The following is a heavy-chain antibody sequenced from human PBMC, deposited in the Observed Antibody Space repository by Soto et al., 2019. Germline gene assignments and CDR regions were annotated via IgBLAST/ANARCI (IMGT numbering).Heavy chain of an antibody. J-gene: IGHJ3*01. V-gene: IGHV4-39*01. CDR1: GGSISSNTYY. CDR2: IYYTGST. Sequence: QLQLQESGPGLVKPSETLSLTCTVSGGSISSNTYYWGWIRQPPGKGLDWIGGIYYTGSTYYNPSLKRRVSRSVDTSKNQFSLKLSSVTAADTALYYCARQGPYYDILTGYSSDTFDVWGQGTMVTVSS. D-gene: IGHD3-9*01. CDR3: ARQGPYYDILTGYSSDTFDV.